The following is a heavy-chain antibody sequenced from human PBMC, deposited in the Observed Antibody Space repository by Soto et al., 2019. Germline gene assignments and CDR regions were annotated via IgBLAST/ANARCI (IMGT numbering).Heavy chain of an antibody. Sequence: KVSCKASGGTFSSYAISWVRQAPGQGLEWMGGIIPIFGTANYAQKFQGRVTITADKSTSTAYMELSSLRSEDTAVYYCARERRGYSYGFDYWGQGTLVTVSS. CDR3: ARERRGYSYGFDY. D-gene: IGHD5-18*01. CDR2: IIPIFGTA. V-gene: IGHV1-69*06. J-gene: IGHJ4*02. CDR1: GGTFSSYA.